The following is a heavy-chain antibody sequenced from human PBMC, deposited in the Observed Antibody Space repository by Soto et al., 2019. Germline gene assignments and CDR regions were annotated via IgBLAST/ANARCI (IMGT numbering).Heavy chain of an antibody. CDR3: AKGHTKQWLVPKYFQH. J-gene: IGHJ1*01. V-gene: IGHV3-23*01. CDR1: RFTFSSYS. CDR2: ISGSGGST. Sequence: GGGPRLSRAPSRFTFSSYSLTSGRPAPGEGLEWVSAISGSGGSTYYADSVKGRFTISRDNSKNTLYLQMNSLRAEDTAVYYCAKGHTKQWLVPKYFQHWGQGTLVTVSS. D-gene: IGHD6-19*01.